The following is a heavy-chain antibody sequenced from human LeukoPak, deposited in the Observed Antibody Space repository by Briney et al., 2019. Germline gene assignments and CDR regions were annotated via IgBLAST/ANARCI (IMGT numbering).Heavy chain of an antibody. D-gene: IGHD6-13*01. J-gene: IGHJ4*02. V-gene: IGHV3-53*05. Sequence: PGGSLRLSCAASGFTVSSNYMSWVRQAPGKGLEWVSVIYSGGTTYYADSVKGRFTISRDNSKNTLYLQMNSLRAEDTAVYYCAKDFGLSQQLAFFDYWGQGTLVTVSS. CDR2: IYSGGTT. CDR3: AKDFGLSQQLAFFDY. CDR1: GFTVSSNY.